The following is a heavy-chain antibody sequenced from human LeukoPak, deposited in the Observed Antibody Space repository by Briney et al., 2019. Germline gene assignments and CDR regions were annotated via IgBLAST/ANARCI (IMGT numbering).Heavy chain of an antibody. CDR3: ARLRIAVAGTDTRFDP. CDR2: INHSGST. Sequence: SETLSLTCAVYGGSFSGYYWSWIRQPPGKGLEWIGEINHSGSTYYNPSLKSRVTISVDTSKNQFSLKLSSVTAADTAVYYCARLRIAVAGTDTRFDPWGQGTLVTVSS. D-gene: IGHD6-19*01. V-gene: IGHV4-34*01. J-gene: IGHJ5*02. CDR1: GGSFSGYY.